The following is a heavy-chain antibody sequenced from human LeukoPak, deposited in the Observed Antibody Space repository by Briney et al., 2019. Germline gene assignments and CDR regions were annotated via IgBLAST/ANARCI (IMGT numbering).Heavy chain of an antibody. CDR1: GFTFSSYS. CDR3: AKDREGLSSGYDLEYFDY. J-gene: IGHJ4*02. CDR2: ISSSSSYI. Sequence: GGSLRLSCAASGFTFSSYSMNWVRQAPGKGLEWVSSISSSSSYIYYADSVKGRLTISRDNAKNSLYLQMNSLRAEDTAIYYCAKDREGLSSGYDLEYFDYWGQGTLVTVSS. D-gene: IGHD5-12*01. V-gene: IGHV3-21*04.